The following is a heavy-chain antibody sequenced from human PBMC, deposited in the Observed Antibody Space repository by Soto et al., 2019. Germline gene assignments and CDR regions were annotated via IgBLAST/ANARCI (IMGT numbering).Heavy chain of an antibody. CDR1: GFTFSSYW. CDR3: AFGYSYGGYYYYYGMDV. V-gene: IGHV3-74*01. CDR2: INSDGSST. Sequence: GGSLRLSCAASGFTFSSYWMHWVRQAPGKGLVWFSRINSDGSSTSYADSVKGRFTISRDNAKNTLYLQMNSLRAEDTAVYYCAFGYSYGGYYYYYGMDVWGQGTTVTVSS. D-gene: IGHD5-18*01. J-gene: IGHJ6*02.